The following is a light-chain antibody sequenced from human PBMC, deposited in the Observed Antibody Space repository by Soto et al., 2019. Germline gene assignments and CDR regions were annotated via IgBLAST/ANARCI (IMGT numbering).Light chain of an antibody. CDR3: QQYNNWPSWT. V-gene: IGKV3-15*01. CDR2: GAS. CDR1: QSVSSN. J-gene: IGKJ1*01. Sequence: EIVLTQSPATLSLSPGERATLSCRASQSVSSNYLARYQQKPGQAPRLLIYGASTRATGIPARFSGSGSGTEFTLTISSLQSEDFAVYYCQQYNNWPSWTFGQGTKVDI.